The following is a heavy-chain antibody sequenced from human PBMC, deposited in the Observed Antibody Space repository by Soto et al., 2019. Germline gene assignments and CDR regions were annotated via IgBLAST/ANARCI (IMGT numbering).Heavy chain of an antibody. CDR1: GGSFSGYY. V-gene: IGHV4-34*01. CDR2: INHSGST. CDR3: ARDYPYYDYIWGSYRPRSNAFDF. J-gene: IGHJ3*01. D-gene: IGHD3-16*02. Sequence: SETLSLTCAVYGGSFSGYYWSWIRQPPGKGLEWIGEINHSGSTNYNPSLKSRVTISVDTSKNQFSLKLSSVTAADTAVYYCARDYPYYDYIWGSYRPRSNAFDFWGQGTMVTVSS.